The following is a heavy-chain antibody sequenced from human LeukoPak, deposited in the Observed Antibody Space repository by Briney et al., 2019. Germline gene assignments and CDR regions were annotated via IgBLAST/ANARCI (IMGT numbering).Heavy chain of an antibody. D-gene: IGHD5-12*01. CDR1: GGSFSGYY. J-gene: IGHJ4*02. V-gene: IGHV4-34*01. CDR3: ALSGPYGGVDY. CDR2: INHSGST. Sequence: SETLSLTCAVYGGSFSGYYWSWIRQPPGKGLEWIGEINHSGSTNYNPSLKSRVTISVDTSKNQFSLKLSSVTAADAAVYYCALSGPYGGVDYWGQGTLVTVSS.